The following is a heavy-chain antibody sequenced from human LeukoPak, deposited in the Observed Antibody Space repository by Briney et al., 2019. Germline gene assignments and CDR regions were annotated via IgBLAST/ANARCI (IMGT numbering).Heavy chain of an antibody. CDR1: GFTFSSYA. CDR2: IFGSGGST. CDR3: AKTTTGCSSGRFPGWPVDY. V-gene: IGHV3-23*01. D-gene: IGHD6-19*01. J-gene: IGHJ4*02. Sequence: GGSLRLSCAASGFTFSSYAMYWVRQAPGKGLEWVSGIFGSGGSTHYADSVKGRFTISRDNSKNTVYLQMNSLRAEDTAVYYCAKTTTGCSSGRFPGWPVDYWGQGTLVTVSS.